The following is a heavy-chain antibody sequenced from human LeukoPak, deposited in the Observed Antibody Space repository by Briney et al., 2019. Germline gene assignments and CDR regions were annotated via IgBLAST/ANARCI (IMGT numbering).Heavy chain of an antibody. V-gene: IGHV4-4*07. Sequence: PSETLSLTCTVSGGSISSYYWSWIRQPAGKGLEWIGRIYTSGSTDYNPSLKSRVTISVDKSKNQFSLKLSSVTAADTAVYYCARGGGQQLVGGYYYYYYMDAWGKGTTVTVSS. CDR3: ARGGGQQLVGGYYYYYYMDA. CDR2: IYTSGST. J-gene: IGHJ6*03. D-gene: IGHD6-13*01. CDR1: GGSISSYY.